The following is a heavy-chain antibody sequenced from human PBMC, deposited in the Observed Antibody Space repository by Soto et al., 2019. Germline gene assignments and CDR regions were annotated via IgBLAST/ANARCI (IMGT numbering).Heavy chain of an antibody. D-gene: IGHD3-9*01. Sequence: ASVKVSCKACGYSFTGYDLHWVRQAPGRGREWMGWINPNSGRTKLAQKFPGRVTIGRDSSISTGYMELASLTSDDAVVYSCGASGPDLLTGYSRGNMDVWGQGTSVTVSS. CDR3: GASGPDLLTGYSRGNMDV. V-gene: IGHV1-2*02. CDR1: GYSFTGYD. J-gene: IGHJ6*02. CDR2: INPNSGRT.